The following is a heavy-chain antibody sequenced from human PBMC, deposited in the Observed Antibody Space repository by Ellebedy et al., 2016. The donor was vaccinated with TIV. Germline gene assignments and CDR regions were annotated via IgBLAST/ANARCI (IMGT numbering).Heavy chain of an antibody. Sequence: GESLKISCEGSGYSFTSNWIGWVRQMPGKGLEWMGIIYPGNSETRYSPSFQGQVTISVDKSISTAYLQWSSLKASDTAIYYCARGDRGSGWYWDKWGQGTLVTVSS. CDR1: GYSFTSNW. D-gene: IGHD6-19*01. J-gene: IGHJ4*02. CDR3: ARGDRGSGWYWDK. CDR2: IYPGNSET. V-gene: IGHV5-51*01.